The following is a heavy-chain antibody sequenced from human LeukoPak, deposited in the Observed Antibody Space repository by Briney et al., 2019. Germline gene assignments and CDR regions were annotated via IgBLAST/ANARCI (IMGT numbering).Heavy chain of an antibody. CDR1: GGSISSYY. V-gene: IGHV4-59*01. Sequence: SETLSLTCTVSGGSISSYYWSWIRQPPGKGLEWIGYIYYSGSTYYNPSLKSRVTISVDTSKNQFSLKLSSVTAADTAVYYCARELVKWDPFGRWFDPWGQGTLVTVSS. CDR3: ARELVKWDPFGRWFDP. J-gene: IGHJ5*02. CDR2: IYYSGST. D-gene: IGHD1-26*01.